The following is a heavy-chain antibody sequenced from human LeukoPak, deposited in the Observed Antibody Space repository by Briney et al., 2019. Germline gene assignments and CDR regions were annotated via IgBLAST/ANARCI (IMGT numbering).Heavy chain of an antibody. CDR1: GGSISSSAYH. D-gene: IGHD1-26*01. J-gene: IGHJ5*02. V-gene: IGHV4-39*07. Sequence: PSETLSLTCTVSGGSISSSAYHWGWIRQPPGKGLEWVGSIHSSGSTNYNPSLKSRVTISVDTSKNQFSLKLSSVTAADTAVYYCAGFKGGSYFSRSNWFDPWGQGTLVTVSS. CDR3: AGFKGGSYFSRSNWFDP. CDR2: IHSSGST.